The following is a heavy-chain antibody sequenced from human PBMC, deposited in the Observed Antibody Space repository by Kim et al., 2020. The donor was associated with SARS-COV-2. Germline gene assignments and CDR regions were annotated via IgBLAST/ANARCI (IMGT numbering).Heavy chain of an antibody. Sequence: SETLSLTCTVSGGSISSGDYYWSWIRQPPGKGLEWIGYIYYSGSTYYNPSLKSRVTISVDTSKNQFSLKLSSVTAADTAVYYCARDSQWLVPYYYYGMDVWGQGTTVTVSS. CDR3: ARDSQWLVPYYYYGMDV. D-gene: IGHD6-19*01. V-gene: IGHV4-30-4*01. CDR2: IYYSGST. CDR1: GGSISSGDYY. J-gene: IGHJ6*02.